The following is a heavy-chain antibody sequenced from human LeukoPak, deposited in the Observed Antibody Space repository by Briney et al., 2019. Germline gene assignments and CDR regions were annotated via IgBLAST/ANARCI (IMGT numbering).Heavy chain of an antibody. J-gene: IGHJ4*02. CDR1: GYTFTNYG. V-gene: IGHV1-18*01. CDR2: ICAYTGNT. Sequence: EASVKVSCKASGYTFTNYGISWVRQAPGQGLEWMGWICAYTGNTNYAQNFQGRVTMTTDTSTSTAYMELRSLRSDDTAVYYCARSGVGYFYDNSGYYPLDYWGQGTLVTVSS. CDR3: ARSGVGYFYDNSGYYPLDY. D-gene: IGHD3-22*01.